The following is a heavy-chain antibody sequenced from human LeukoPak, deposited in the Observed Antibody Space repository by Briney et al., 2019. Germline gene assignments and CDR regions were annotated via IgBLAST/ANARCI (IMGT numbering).Heavy chain of an antibody. D-gene: IGHD6-19*01. J-gene: IGHJ4*02. V-gene: IGHV4-39*01. CDR3: ARTLPFTGGWRATFDL. CDR2: IHHIGST. CDR1: GDSSTSHSYF. Sequence: PSDTLSLTCTVSGDSSTSHSYFWGWIRQPRGKGLELIGNIHHIGSTYYNPSLKSRVAISVDTSTNQFSLKLSSVTAADTAVYYCARTLPFTGGWRATFDLWGQGTLVTVSS.